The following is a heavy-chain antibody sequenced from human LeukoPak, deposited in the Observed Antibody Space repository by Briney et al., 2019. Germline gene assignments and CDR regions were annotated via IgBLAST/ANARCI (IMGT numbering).Heavy chain of an antibody. Sequence: SETLSLTCAVYGGSFSGYYWSWIRQPPGKGLEWIGEINHSGSTNYNPSLKSRVTISVDTSKNQFSLKLSSVTAADTAVYYCARCPGITIFGVVGPRYFDLWGRGTLVTVSS. CDR2: INHSGST. CDR3: ARCPGITIFGVVGPRYFDL. V-gene: IGHV4-34*01. CDR1: GGSFSGYY. D-gene: IGHD3-3*01. J-gene: IGHJ2*01.